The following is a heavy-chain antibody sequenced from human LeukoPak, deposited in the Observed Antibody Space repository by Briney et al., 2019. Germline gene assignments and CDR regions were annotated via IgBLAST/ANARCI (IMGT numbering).Heavy chain of an antibody. J-gene: IGHJ4*02. CDR1: GYTFTSYG. Sequence: ASVKVSCKASGYTFTSYGISWVRQAPGQGLEWMGWISAYNGNTNYAQKLQGRVTMTTDTSTSTAYMELRSLRSEDTAVYYCARDPLISNDDSSGYYPDYWGQGTLVTVSS. V-gene: IGHV1-18*01. CDR2: ISAYNGNT. CDR3: ARDPLISNDDSSGYYPDY. D-gene: IGHD3-22*01.